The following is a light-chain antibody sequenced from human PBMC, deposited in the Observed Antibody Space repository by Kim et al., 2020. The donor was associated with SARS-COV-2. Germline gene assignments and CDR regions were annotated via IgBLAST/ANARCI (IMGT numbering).Light chain of an antibody. J-gene: IGKJ2*01. CDR3: QQYNSYHT. CDR1: QSISSW. Sequence: DIQMTQSPSTLSASVGDRVTITCRASQSISSWLAWYQQKPGKAPKLLIYDASSLESGVPSRFSGSGSGTEFTLTISSLKPDDFATYYCQQYNSYHTFGQGTKLEI. CDR2: DAS. V-gene: IGKV1-5*01.